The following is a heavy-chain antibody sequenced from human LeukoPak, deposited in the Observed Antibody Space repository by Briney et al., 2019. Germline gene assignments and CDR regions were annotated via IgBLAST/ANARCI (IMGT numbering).Heavy chain of an antibody. CDR1: GYTFTSYY. V-gene: IGHV1-69*06. Sequence: SVKVSCKASGYTFTSYYMHWVRQAPGQGLEWMGGIIPIFGTANYAQKFQGRVTITADKSTSTAYMELSSLRSEDTAVYYCAISDGYCSGGSCYPFDYWGQGTLVTVSS. D-gene: IGHD2-15*01. J-gene: IGHJ4*02. CDR2: IIPIFGTA. CDR3: AISDGYCSGGSCYPFDY.